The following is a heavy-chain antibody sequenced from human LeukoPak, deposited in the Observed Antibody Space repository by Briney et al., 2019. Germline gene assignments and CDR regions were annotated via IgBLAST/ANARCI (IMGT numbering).Heavy chain of an antibody. J-gene: IGHJ4*02. V-gene: IGHV4-39*07. CDR1: GGSISSSSYY. CDR3: ARRKRMSYDLYYFDY. Sequence: PSETLSLTCTVSGGSISSSSYYWGWIRQPPGKGLEWIGSIYYSGSTYYNPSLKSRVTISVDTSKNQFSLKLSSVTAADTAVYYCARRKRMSYDLYYFDYWGQGTLVTVSS. D-gene: IGHD5-18*01. CDR2: IYYSGST.